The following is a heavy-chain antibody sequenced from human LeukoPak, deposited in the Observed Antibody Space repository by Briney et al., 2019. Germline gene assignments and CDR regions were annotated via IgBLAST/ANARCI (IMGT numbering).Heavy chain of an antibody. CDR3: ARGLQAARLAVADS. J-gene: IGHJ5*02. V-gene: IGHV3-74*01. CDR2: ISSDESST. D-gene: IGHD6-19*01. Sequence: GGSLRLSCAASGFTFSSYWMHWVRQAPGKGRVWVSRISSDESSTSYADSVKGRFTISRDNAKNTLYLQMNSLRAEDTAVYYCARGLQAARLAVADSWGQGTLVTVSS. CDR1: GFTFSSYW.